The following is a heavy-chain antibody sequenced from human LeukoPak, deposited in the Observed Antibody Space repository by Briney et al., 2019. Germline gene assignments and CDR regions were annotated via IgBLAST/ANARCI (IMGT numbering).Heavy chain of an antibody. Sequence: ASVKVSCKASGYTFTGYYMHWVRQAPGQGLERMGRINPNSGGTNYAQKFQGRVAMTRDTSISTAYMELSRLTSDDTAVYYCARELVLDVWGKGTTVTVSS. CDR1: GYTFTGYY. V-gene: IGHV1-2*06. CDR3: ARELVLDV. J-gene: IGHJ6*04. CDR2: INPNSGGT.